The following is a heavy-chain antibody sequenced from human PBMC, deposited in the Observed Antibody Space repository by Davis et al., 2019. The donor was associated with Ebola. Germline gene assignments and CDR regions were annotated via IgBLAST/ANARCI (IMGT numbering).Heavy chain of an antibody. J-gene: IGHJ4*02. V-gene: IGHV4-34*01. CDR2: INHSGST. CDR1: GGSFSGYY. D-gene: IGHD1-26*01. CDR3: AKGIAVSWELLGTFDY. Sequence: MPGGSLRLSCAVYGGSFSGYYWSWIRQPPGKGLEWIGEINHSGSTNYNPSLKSRVTISVDTSKNQFSLKLSSVTAADTAVYYCAKGIAVSWELLGTFDYWGQGTLVTVSS.